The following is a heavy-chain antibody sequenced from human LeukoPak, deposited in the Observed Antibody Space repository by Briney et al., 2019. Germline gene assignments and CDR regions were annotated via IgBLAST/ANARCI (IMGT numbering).Heavy chain of an antibody. V-gene: IGHV3-74*01. D-gene: IGHD3-22*01. Sequence: GGSLRLSCAASGFTVSSNYMSWVRQAPGKGLVWVSRINSDGSSTSYADSVKGRFTISRDNAKNTLYLQMNSLRAEDTAVYYCASGTYYYDSSGYYHFDYWGQGTLVTVSS. J-gene: IGHJ4*02. CDR3: ASGTYYYDSSGYYHFDY. CDR2: INSDGSST. CDR1: GFTVSSNY.